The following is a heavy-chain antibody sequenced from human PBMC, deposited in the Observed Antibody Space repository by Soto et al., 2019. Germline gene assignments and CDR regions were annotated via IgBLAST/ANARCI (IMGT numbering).Heavy chain of an antibody. CDR3: AKDIALVRGVIIDLDV. Sequence: GGSLRLSCAASGFTFSPFSSYGMHWVRQAPGKGLEWVALISYDGSNKYYGDSVKGRFTISRDNSKNTLYLQMNSLRAEDTAVYYCAKDIALVRGVIIDLDVWGQGTTVTVSS. D-gene: IGHD3-10*01. CDR2: ISYDGSNK. J-gene: IGHJ6*02. CDR1: GFTFSPFSSYG. V-gene: IGHV3-30*18.